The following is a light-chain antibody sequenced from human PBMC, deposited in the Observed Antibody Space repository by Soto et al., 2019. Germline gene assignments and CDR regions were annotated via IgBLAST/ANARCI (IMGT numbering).Light chain of an antibody. CDR2: KAS. CDR3: QHYNSYSEA. J-gene: IGKJ1*01. V-gene: IGKV1-5*03. CDR1: QGIRND. Sequence: IQMTQSPSSLSASVGDKVTITCRASQGIRNDLGWYQQKPGKAPKLLIYKASTLKSGVPSRFSGSGSGTEFTLTISSLQPDDFATYYCQHYNSYSEAFGQGTKVDIK.